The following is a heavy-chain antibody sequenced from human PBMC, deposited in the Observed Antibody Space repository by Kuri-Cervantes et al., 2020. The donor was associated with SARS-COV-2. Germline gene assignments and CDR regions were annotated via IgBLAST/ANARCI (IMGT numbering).Heavy chain of an antibody. Sequence: GESLKISCAASGFTVSSNYMSWVRQAPGKGLEWVSGINWNGGSTGYADSVKGRFTISRDNAKNSLYLQMNSLRAEDTALYYCASLRGPWGQGTLVTVSS. CDR2: INWNGGST. CDR3: ASLRGP. V-gene: IGHV3-20*04. J-gene: IGHJ5*02. D-gene: IGHD5-12*01. CDR1: GFTVSSNY.